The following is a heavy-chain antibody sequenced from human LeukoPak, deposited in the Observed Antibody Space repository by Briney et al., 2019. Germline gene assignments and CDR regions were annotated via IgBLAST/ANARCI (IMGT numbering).Heavy chain of an antibody. D-gene: IGHD5-24*01. J-gene: IGHJ6*02. V-gene: IGHV1-46*01. CDR2: INPSGGST. CDR1: GYTFTSYY. CDR3: ARAPRDGYTGYYYYGMDV. Sequence: ASVKVSCKASGYTFTSYYMHWVRQAPGQGLEWMGIINPSGGSTSYAQKFQGRVTMTRDTSTSTVYMELGSLRSEDTAVYYCARAPRDGYTGYYYYGMDVWGQGTTVTVSS.